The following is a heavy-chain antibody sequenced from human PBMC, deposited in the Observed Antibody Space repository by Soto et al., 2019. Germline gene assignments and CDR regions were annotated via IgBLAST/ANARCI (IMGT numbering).Heavy chain of an antibody. Sequence: GGSLRLSCAASGFSLSDHYIDCVRQAPGKGLEWVGRSRDKAQVYSKEYAASVKGRFTTSRHDSKNSVLLQMNSLKTEDTAVYYCVRAMYYTASRGYTRCFEYWGQGTVVTVSS. J-gene: IGHJ4*02. CDR3: VRAMYYTASRGYTRCFEY. CDR1: GFSLSDHY. D-gene: IGHD3-22*01. V-gene: IGHV3-72*01. CDR2: SRDKAQVYSK.